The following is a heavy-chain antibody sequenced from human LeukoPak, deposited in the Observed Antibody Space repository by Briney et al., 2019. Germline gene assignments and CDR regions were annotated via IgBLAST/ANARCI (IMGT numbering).Heavy chain of an antibody. Sequence: PGGSLRLSCAASGFTFSSYAMSWVRQAPGKGLEWVSAISGSGGSTYYADSVKGRFTISRDNAKNSLYLQMNSLRAEDTAVYYCARDPSSYYYDSSGYPEYYFDYWGQGTLVTVSS. CDR1: GFTFSSYA. CDR3: ARDPSSYYYDSSGYPEYYFDY. J-gene: IGHJ4*02. CDR2: ISGSGGST. D-gene: IGHD3-22*01. V-gene: IGHV3-23*01.